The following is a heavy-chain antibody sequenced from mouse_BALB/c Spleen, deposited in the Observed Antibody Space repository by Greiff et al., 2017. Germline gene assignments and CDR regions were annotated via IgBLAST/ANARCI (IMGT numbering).Heavy chain of an antibody. CDR3: ARWDMAY. D-gene: IGHD4-1*01. J-gene: IGHJ3*01. V-gene: IGHV1S81*02. CDR2: INPSNGRT. CDR1: GYTFTSYW. Sequence: QVQLQQSGAELVKPGASVKLSCKASGYTFTSYWMHWVKQRPGQGLEWIGEINPSNGRTNYNEKFKSKATLTVDKSSSTAYMQLSSLTSEDSAVYYCARWDMAYWGQGTLVTVSA.